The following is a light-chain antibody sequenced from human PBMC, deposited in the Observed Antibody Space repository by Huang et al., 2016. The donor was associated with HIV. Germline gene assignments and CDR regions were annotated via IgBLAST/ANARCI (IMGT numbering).Light chain of an antibody. CDR1: QSVTRNY. V-gene: IGKV3-20*01. J-gene: IGKJ2*03. Sequence: SQSVTRNYLAWYQQRPGQAPKLRIYGASTRATGIPDRFSGSGSGTDFTLTISRLAPEDFAVYYCQQFGSSPPYSFGQGTKLEIK. CDR2: GAS. CDR3: QQFGSSPPYS.